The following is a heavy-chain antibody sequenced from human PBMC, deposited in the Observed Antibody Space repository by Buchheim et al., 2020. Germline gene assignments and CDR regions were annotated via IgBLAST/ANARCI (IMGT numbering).Heavy chain of an antibody. CDR2: IYTSGST. Sequence: QVQLQESGPGLVKPSQTLSLTCTVSGGSISSGSSYWSWIRQPAGKGLEWIGRIYTSGSTNYNPSLKSRVTISVNTSKNHVSLKLSSVTAADTAVYYCARYSGSSAYSMDVWGQGTT. CDR1: GGSISSGSSY. V-gene: IGHV4-61*02. J-gene: IGHJ6*02. D-gene: IGHD1-26*01. CDR3: ARYSGSSAYSMDV.